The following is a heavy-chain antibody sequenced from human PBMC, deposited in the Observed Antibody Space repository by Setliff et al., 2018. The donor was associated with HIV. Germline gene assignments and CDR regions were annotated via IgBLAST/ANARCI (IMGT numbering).Heavy chain of an antibody. D-gene: IGHD2-2*01. V-gene: IGHV3-7*01. CDR3: ARATQLRSGVVDPAAKYFYYYMDV. CDR1: GFTFNAYW. CDR2: IKQDGSEK. J-gene: IGHJ6*03. Sequence: PGGSLRLSCTASGFTFNAYWMTWVRQAPGKGLEWVANIKQDGSEKYYVDSVRGRFTISRDNAKNSLYLQINSLRAEDTAVYYCARATQLRSGVVDPAAKYFYYYMDVWGKGTTVTVSS.